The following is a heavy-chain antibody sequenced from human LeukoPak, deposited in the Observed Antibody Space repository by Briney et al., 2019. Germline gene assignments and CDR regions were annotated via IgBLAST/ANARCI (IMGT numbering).Heavy chain of an antibody. Sequence: SETLSLTCTVSGGSISSYYWSWIRQPPGKGLEWIGYIYYSGSTNYNPSPKSRVTISVDTSKNQFSLKLSSVTTADTAVYYCARGVGATITPDFDYWGQGTLVTVSS. CDR2: IYYSGST. V-gene: IGHV4-59*01. CDR3: ARGVGATITPDFDY. CDR1: GGSISSYY. J-gene: IGHJ4*02. D-gene: IGHD1-26*01.